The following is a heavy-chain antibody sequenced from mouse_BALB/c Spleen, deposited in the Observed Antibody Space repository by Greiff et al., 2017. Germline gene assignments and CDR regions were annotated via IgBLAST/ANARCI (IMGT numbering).Heavy chain of an antibody. J-gene: IGHJ4*01. V-gene: IGHV5-15*02. CDR3: ARGRYAMDY. Sequence: EVKLMESGGGLVQPGGSRKLSCAASGFTFSDYGMAWVRQAPGKGPEWVAFISNLAYSIYYADTVTGRFTISRENAKNTLYLEMSSLRSEDTAMYYCARGRYAMDYWGQGTSVTVSS. CDR2: ISNLAYSI. CDR1: GFTFSDYG.